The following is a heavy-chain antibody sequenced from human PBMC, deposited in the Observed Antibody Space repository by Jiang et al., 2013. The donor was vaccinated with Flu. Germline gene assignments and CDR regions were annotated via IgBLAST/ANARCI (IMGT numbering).Heavy chain of an antibody. CDR1: GYSFTSYW. Sequence: GAEVKKPGESLKISCKGSGYSFTSYWIGWVRQMPGKGLEWMGIIYPGDSDTRYSPSFQGQVTISADKSISTAYLQWSSLKASDTAMYYCARLTVTDYGGKEWGNSDYYGMDVWGKGTTVTVSS. D-gene: IGHD4-23*01. V-gene: IGHV5-51*01. CDR3: ARLTVTDYGGKEWGNSDYYGMDV. J-gene: IGHJ6*04. CDR2: IYPGDSDT.